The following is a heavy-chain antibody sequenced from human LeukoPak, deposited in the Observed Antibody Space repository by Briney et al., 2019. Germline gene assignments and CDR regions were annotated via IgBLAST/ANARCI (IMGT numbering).Heavy chain of an antibody. CDR1: GFTFSSYG. D-gene: IGHD3-3*01. V-gene: IGHV3-30*18. Sequence: YPGGSLRLSCAASGFTFSSYGMHWVRQAPGKGLEWVAVISYDGSNKYYADSVKGRFTISRDNSKNTLYLQMNSLRAEDTAVYYCAKVRRLRFLEWYNNWFDPWGQGTLVTVSS. CDR3: AKVRRLRFLEWYNNWFDP. J-gene: IGHJ5*02. CDR2: ISYDGSNK.